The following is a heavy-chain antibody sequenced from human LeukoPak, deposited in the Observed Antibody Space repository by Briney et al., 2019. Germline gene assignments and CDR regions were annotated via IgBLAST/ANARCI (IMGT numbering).Heavy chain of an antibody. CDR2: INHSGST. V-gene: IGHV4-34*01. CDR3: ARGPYRSSTSCYPIYYYFDY. Sequence: PSETLSLTCAVYGGSFSGYYWSWIRQPPGKGLEWIGEINHSGSTNYNPSLKSRVTISVDTSKNQFSLKLSSVTAADTAVYYCARGPYRSSTSCYPIYYYFDYWGQGTLVTVSS. J-gene: IGHJ4*02. CDR1: GGSFSGYY. D-gene: IGHD2-2*01.